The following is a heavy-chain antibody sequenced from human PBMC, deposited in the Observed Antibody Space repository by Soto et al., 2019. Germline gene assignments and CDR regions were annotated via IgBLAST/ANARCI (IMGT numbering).Heavy chain of an antibody. V-gene: IGHV3-23*01. D-gene: IGHD3-3*01. CDR1: GFSFGSYA. Sequence: QPGGSLRLSCAASGFSFGSYALSWVRQAPGKGLEWVSTFSGSDGKTFYADSVKGRFSISRDTSQSTLYLQMNSLRADDTAMYYCARWSYLDYWGQGTRVTVSS. CDR2: FSGSDGKT. CDR3: ARWSYLDY. J-gene: IGHJ4*02.